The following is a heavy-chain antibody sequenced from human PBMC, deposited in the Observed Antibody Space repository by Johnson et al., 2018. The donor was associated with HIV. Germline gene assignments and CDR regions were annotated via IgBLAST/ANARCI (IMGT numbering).Heavy chain of an antibody. D-gene: IGHD5-12*01. CDR1: GFTFSSYG. V-gene: IGHV3-33*06. Sequence: VQVVESGGGVVQPGRSLRLSCAASGFTFSSYGMHWVRQAPGKGLEWVAVIWYAGSNKYYADSVKGRFTISRDNSKNTLYLQMNSLRAEDTAVYYCAKDRGYSGYEGDAFDIWGQGTMVTVSS. CDR2: IWYAGSNK. J-gene: IGHJ3*02. CDR3: AKDRGYSGYEGDAFDI.